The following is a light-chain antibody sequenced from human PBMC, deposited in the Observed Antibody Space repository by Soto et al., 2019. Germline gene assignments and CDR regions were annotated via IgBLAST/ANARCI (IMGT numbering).Light chain of an antibody. Sequence: VVMTQSPATLSVSPWERATLSFRASESVSSNLAWYQQRPGQAPRLVIYGASTRATGIPARFSGGGSGTDFTLTISSLQSEDFAVYYCQQYNSWPPITFGQGTRLAIK. CDR1: ESVSSN. CDR3: QQYNSWPPIT. V-gene: IGKV3-15*01. J-gene: IGKJ5*01. CDR2: GAS.